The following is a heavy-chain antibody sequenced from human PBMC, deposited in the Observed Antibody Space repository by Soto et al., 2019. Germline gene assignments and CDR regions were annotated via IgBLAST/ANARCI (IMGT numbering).Heavy chain of an antibody. V-gene: IGHV1-18*01. J-gene: IGHJ6*02. CDR2: ISAYNGNT. CDR1: GYTFTSYG. D-gene: IGHD4-17*01. Sequence: QVQLVQSGAEVKKPGASVKVSCKASGYTFTSYGISWVRQAPGQGLEWMGWISAYNGNTNYAQKLQGRASMTXXTXTXXADMELRILRSDDTAVYYCASSHTVPTYYYYGMDVWGQGTTVTVSS. CDR3: ASSHTVPTYYYYGMDV.